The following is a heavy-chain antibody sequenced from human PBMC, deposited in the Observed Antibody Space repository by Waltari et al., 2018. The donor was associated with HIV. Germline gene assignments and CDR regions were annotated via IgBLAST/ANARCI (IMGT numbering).Heavy chain of an antibody. D-gene: IGHD2-2*01. CDR2: IYHSGIT. J-gene: IGHJ4*02. CDR3: ARSTLSGGVDFFDN. Sequence: QVQLQESGPGLVKPSQTLSLTCTVSGGSVNSWYYYWNWVRHHPGRGLDWIGSIYHSGITYYSPSLKSRVTISVDTSKNQFSLKVNSVTAADTAVYFCARSTLSGGVDFFDNWGQGTLVTVSS. V-gene: IGHV4-31*03. CDR1: GGSVNSWYYY.